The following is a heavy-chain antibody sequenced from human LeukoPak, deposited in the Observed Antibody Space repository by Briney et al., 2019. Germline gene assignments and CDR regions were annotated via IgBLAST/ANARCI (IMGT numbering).Heavy chain of an antibody. CDR2: TSFDGGKN. CDR3: ARALTLFRGVPNLDF. CDR1: GFTFRSYA. D-gene: IGHD3-10*01. Sequence: GGSLRLSCAASGFTFRSYAMNWVRHAPGKGLEGVAGTSFDGGKNYYIDSVKGRFTISRENSKKKIYLQMTGLRVEDTAVYYCARALTLFRGVPNLDFWGQGTLVTVSS. J-gene: IGHJ4*02. V-gene: IGHV3-30*04.